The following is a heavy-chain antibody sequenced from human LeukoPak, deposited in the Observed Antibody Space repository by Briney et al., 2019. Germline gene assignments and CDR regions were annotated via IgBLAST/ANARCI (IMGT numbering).Heavy chain of an antibody. CDR3: ASQPAAADVDY. CDR2: IKPDGSKK. V-gene: IGHV3-7*03. J-gene: IGHJ4*01. D-gene: IGHD2-2*01. Sequence: PGGSLRLSCAASRFTFSSYWMTWVRQAPGKGLEWVANIKPDGSKKSYVDSVKGRFTISRDNAKNSLHLQMNSPRADDTGVYYCASQPAAADVDYWGHGTLITVSS. CDR1: RFTFSSYW.